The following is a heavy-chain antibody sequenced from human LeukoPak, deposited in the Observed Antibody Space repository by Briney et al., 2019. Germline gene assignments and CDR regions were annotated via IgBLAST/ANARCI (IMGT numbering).Heavy chain of an antibody. Sequence: GESLKISCKGSEYSFTSYWIGWVRQMPGKGLEWMGIIYPSDSDIRYSPSFQGQVTISADKSIRTAYLQCSSLKASDTAMYYCARRYHGFDIWGQGTMVTVSS. J-gene: IGHJ3*02. D-gene: IGHD1-26*01. CDR2: IYPSDSDI. CDR3: ARRYHGFDI. CDR1: EYSFTSYW. V-gene: IGHV5-51*01.